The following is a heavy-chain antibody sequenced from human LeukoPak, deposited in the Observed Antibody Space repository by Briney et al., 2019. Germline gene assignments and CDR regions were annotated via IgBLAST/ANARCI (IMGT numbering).Heavy chain of an antibody. V-gene: IGHV3-23*01. CDR1: GFTFSTYA. CDR3: ARTVAPEC. CDR2: VSAGGGST. J-gene: IGHJ4*02. D-gene: IGHD4-23*01. Sequence: PGGSLRLSCTASGFTFSTYAMNWVRQAPGKGLEWVSTVSAGGGSTYYADSVKGRFTISRDNSKNTLYLQMNSLRAEDTAIYYCARTVAPECWGQGTLVTVSS.